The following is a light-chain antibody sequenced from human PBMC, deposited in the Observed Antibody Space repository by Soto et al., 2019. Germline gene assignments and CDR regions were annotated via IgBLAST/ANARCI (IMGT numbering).Light chain of an antibody. Sequence: QLVLTQPPSVSGTPGQKVSISCSGSASNLGGNPVNWYQHLPGAAPKLLIYTNHQRPSGVPDRFSGSKSGTSASLAFSGLRSEDEANFYCAAWDDSLNAVVFGGGTQLTVL. V-gene: IGLV1-44*01. CDR2: TNH. CDR1: ASNLGGNP. CDR3: AAWDDSLNAVV. J-gene: IGLJ2*01.